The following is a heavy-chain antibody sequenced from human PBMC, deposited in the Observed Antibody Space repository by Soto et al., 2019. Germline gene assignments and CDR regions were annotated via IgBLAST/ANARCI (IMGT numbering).Heavy chain of an antibody. Sequence: PSETLSLTCAVSGGSISSSNWWSWVRQPPGKGLEWIGEIYHSGSTNYNPSPKSRVTISVDKSKNQFSLKLSSVTAADTAVYYCAREVITFGGVIVKGFFDYWGQGTLVPVCS. V-gene: IGHV4-4*02. CDR1: GGSISSSNW. D-gene: IGHD3-16*02. J-gene: IGHJ4*02. CDR2: IYHSGST. CDR3: AREVITFGGVIVKGFFDY.